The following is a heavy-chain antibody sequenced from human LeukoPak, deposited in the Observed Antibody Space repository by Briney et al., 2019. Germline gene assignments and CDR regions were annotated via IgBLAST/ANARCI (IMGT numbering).Heavy chain of an antibody. D-gene: IGHD3-22*01. J-gene: IGHJ4*02. V-gene: IGHV3-33*01. CDR2: IWYDGSNK. CDR3: ARGCPLKPHYYDSSGYYYSGYYFDS. CDR1: GFTFSSYG. Sequence: GGSLRLSCAASGFTFSSYGMHWVRQAPGKGLEWVAVIWYDGSNKYYADSVKGRFTISRDNSKNTLYLQMNSLRAEDTAVYYCARGCPLKPHYYDSSGYYYSGYYFDSWGQGTLGTVSS.